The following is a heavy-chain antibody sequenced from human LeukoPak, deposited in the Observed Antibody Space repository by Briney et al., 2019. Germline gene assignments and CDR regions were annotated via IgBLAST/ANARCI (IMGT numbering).Heavy chain of an antibody. CDR2: IYPGDSDT. CDR1: GYSFTSYW. Sequence: GESLKISCKGSGYSFTSYWIGWVRQMPGKGLEWMGIIYPGDSDTRYSPSFQGQVTISADKSISTAYLQWSSLKASDTAMYYCARYPGIAVAGPDFDYWGQGTLVTVSS. V-gene: IGHV5-51*01. J-gene: IGHJ4*02. D-gene: IGHD6-19*01. CDR3: ARYPGIAVAGPDFDY.